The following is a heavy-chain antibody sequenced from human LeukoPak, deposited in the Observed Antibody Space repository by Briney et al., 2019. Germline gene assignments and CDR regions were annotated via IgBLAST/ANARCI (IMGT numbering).Heavy chain of an antibody. V-gene: IGHV3-30*18. Sequence: PGGSLRLSCAASGFTFSSYGMHWVRQAPGKGLEWVAVISYDGSNKYYADSVKGRFTISRDNSKNTLYLQMNSLRAEDTAVYYCAKGFGELLFNYYCYGMDVWGQGTTVTVSS. CDR2: ISYDGSNK. CDR3: AKGFGELLFNYYCYGMDV. J-gene: IGHJ6*02. CDR1: GFTFSSYG. D-gene: IGHD3-10*01.